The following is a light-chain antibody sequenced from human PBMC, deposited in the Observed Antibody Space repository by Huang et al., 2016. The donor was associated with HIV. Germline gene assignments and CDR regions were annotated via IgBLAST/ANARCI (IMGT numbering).Light chain of an antibody. CDR1: QSIGSH. V-gene: IGKV1-39*01. CDR2: VSS. J-gene: IGKJ2*01. CDR3: QHSYTTLGYT. Sequence: DVQMTQSPSSLSASVGGTVNITCRTSQSIGSHLNWYQHGPGRATKLLIYVSSTLQNGVPTRFSGSGSGTDFTLTITSLQPEDFATYYCQHSYTTLGYTFGQGTKLEIK.